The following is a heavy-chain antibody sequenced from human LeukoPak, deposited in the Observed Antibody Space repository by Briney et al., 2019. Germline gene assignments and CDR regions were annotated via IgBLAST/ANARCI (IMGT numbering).Heavy chain of an antibody. CDR3: ARGIAAAGLDY. CDR2: IWYDGSNK. J-gene: IGHJ4*02. D-gene: IGHD6-13*01. Sequence: GGSLRLSCAASGFTFSSYGMHWVRQAPGKGLEWVAVIWYDGSNKYYADSVKGRFTISRDNSQNTLYLQMNSLRAEDTAVYYCARGIAAAGLDYWGQGTLVTVSS. CDR1: GFTFSSYG. V-gene: IGHV3-33*01.